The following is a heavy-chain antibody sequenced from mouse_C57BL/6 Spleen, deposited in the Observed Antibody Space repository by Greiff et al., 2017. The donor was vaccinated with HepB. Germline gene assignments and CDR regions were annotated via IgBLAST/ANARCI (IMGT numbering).Heavy chain of an antibody. CDR2: INSDGGST. CDR1: EYEFPSHD. CDR3: ARQSYYGSSYRYFDV. D-gene: IGHD1-1*01. V-gene: IGHV5-2*01. J-gene: IGHJ1*03. Sequence: DVKLVESGGGLVQPGESLKLSCESNEYEFPSHDMSWVRKTPEKRLELVAAINSDGGSTYYPDTMERRFIISRDNTKKTLYLQMSSLRSEDTALYYCARQSYYGSSYRYFDVWGTGTTVTVSS.